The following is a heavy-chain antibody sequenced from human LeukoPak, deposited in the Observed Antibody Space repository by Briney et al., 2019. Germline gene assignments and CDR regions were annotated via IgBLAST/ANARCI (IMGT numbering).Heavy chain of an antibody. CDR2: VYYSGST. Sequence: PSETLCLTCSVSVDSFSNYYWTWNRQPPGKGLEWIGYVYYSGSTNYNPSLKTRLHLSVDTSKNRFSLKLSSVTAADTAVYYCASSPRLTTSWFLFDSWGHGTLVTVSS. J-gene: IGHJ5*01. V-gene: IGHV4-59*08. D-gene: IGHD2-2*01. CDR1: VDSFSNYY. CDR3: ASSPRLTTSWFLFDS.